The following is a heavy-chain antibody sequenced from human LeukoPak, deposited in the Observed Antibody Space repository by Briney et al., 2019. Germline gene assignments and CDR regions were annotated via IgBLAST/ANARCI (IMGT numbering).Heavy chain of an antibody. Sequence: PGRSLRLSCAASGFTFSSYGMHWVRQAPGKGLEWVAVISYDGSDKYYADSMKGRFTISRDNSKNTLYLQMNSLRAEDTAVYYCAKEYLEWLFIYYGMDVWGQGTTVTVSS. J-gene: IGHJ6*02. CDR3: AKEYLEWLFIYYGMDV. D-gene: IGHD3-3*01. CDR2: ISYDGSDK. CDR1: GFTFSSYG. V-gene: IGHV3-30*18.